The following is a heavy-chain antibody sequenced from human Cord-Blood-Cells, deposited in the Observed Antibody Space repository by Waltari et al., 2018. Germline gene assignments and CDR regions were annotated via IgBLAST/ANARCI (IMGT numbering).Heavy chain of an antibody. J-gene: IGHJ4*02. V-gene: IGHV3-7*01. Sequence: EVQLVESGGGLVQPGGSLRLSCAASGFTFISYWMSWVRQAPGKGLEWVANIKQEGSEKYYVDSVKGRFTISRDNAKNSLYLQMNSLRAEDTAVYYCARDLYSSSWLFDYWGQGTLVTVSS. CDR2: IKQEGSEK. D-gene: IGHD6-13*01. CDR3: ARDLYSSSWLFDY. CDR1: GFTFISYW.